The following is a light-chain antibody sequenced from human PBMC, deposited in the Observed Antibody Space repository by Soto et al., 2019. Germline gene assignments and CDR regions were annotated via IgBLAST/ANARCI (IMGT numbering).Light chain of an antibody. Sequence: EIEMTQSPATLSLSPGERATLYCWASQSVSSNLAWYQQKPGQAPRLLIYGASTRVTGVPVRFSGSGSGTEFILIISSLQSEDFAVYYCQHYNNWPPWTFGQGTKVDIK. J-gene: IGKJ1*01. V-gene: IGKV3-15*01. CDR2: GAS. CDR3: QHYNNWPPWT. CDR1: QSVSSN.